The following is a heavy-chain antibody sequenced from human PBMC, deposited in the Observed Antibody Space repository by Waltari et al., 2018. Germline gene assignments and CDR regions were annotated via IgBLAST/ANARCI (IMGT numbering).Heavy chain of an antibody. CDR3: ARDGVTGTTNYYYYYMDV. D-gene: IGHD1-7*01. J-gene: IGHJ6*03. V-gene: IGHV4-4*07. CDR2: IYTSGST. CDR1: GGSISSYY. Sequence: QVQLQESGPGLVKPSETLSLTCPVSGGSISSYYWSWIRQPAGKGLEWIGRIYTSGSTNYNPSLKSRVTMSVDTSKNQFSLKLSSVTAADTAVYYCARDGVTGTTNYYYYYMDVWGKGTTVTISS.